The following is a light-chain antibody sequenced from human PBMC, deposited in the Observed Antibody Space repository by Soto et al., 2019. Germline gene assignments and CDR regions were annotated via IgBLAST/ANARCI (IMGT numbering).Light chain of an antibody. CDR2: LAS. J-gene: IGKJ5*01. CDR3: QQRSDWPS. CDR1: QAVNTR. Sequence: EIVLTQSPATLSSFPGDRFTLSCRASQAVNTRLAWYQHKPGQAPRLLIYLASNRAAGVPARFSGSGSGTDFTLTISSLEPEDFAVYYCQQRSDWPSFGQGTRLEIK. V-gene: IGKV3-11*01.